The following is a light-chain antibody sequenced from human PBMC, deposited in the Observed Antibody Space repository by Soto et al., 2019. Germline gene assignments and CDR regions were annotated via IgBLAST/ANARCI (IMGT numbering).Light chain of an antibody. CDR2: GPS. V-gene: IGKV3-15*01. Sequence: EVVMTQSPATLSVSLGERVTLSCRASQSVSDNLAWYQQKPGQAPRLLIYGPSTRATTIPARFSGSGSGTEFTLTISSLQSEDFAVYYCQQSNNWPYTFGQGTKLDIK. CDR1: QSVSDN. CDR3: QQSNNWPYT. J-gene: IGKJ2*01.